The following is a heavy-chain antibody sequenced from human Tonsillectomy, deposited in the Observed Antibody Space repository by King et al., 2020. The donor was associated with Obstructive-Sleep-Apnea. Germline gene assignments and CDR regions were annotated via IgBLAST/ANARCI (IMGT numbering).Heavy chain of an antibody. CDR3: ATERGGWSYYDN. CDR2: INDNGDST. D-gene: IGHD3-3*01. Sequence: VQLVESGGGLVQPGGSLRLSCAASGFSISSHSMHWVRQAPGRGLEFVSAINDNGDSTTYTTSVKDRFTISRDNSKNTLYLQMAYLRPEDMAIYYCATERGGWSYYDNWGQGTLVIVSS. J-gene: IGHJ4*02. V-gene: IGHV3-64*01. CDR1: GFSISSHS.